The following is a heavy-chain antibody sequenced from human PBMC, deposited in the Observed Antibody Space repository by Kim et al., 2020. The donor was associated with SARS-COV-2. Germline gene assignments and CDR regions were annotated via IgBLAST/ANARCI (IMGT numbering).Heavy chain of an antibody. D-gene: IGHD3-22*01. CDR3: AKATRDYYYDSSGYRPMGYYYYMDV. Sequence: GGSLRLSCAASGFTFSSYDMSWVRQAPGKGLEWVSAISGSGGSTYYADSVKGRFTISRDNSKNTMYQQMNSLRAEDTAEYYGAKATRDYYYDSSGYRPMGYYYYMDVWGKGTPVTVSS. CDR1: GFTFSSYD. V-gene: IGHV3-23*01. J-gene: IGHJ6*03. CDR2: ISGSGGST.